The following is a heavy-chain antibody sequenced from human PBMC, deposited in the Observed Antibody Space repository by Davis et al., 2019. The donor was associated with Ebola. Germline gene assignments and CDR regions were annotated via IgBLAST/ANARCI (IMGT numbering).Heavy chain of an antibody. CDR1: VITFSSYA. CDR3: ARGDGELAYFDY. V-gene: IGHV3-23*01. CDR2: ISGSGGTT. J-gene: IGHJ4*02. D-gene: IGHD1-26*01. Sequence: GESLKISCADSVITFSSYAMTWVRQAPGKGLEWVSAISGSGGTTYYAGSVKGRFTVSRDNSKKTMYLQMNSLRAGDTALYHCARGDGELAYFDYWGQGTLVTVSS.